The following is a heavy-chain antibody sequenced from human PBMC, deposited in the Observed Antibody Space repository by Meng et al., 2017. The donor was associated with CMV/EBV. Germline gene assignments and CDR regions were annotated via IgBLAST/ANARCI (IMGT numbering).Heavy chain of an antibody. CDR2: SNHSGST. J-gene: IGHJ5*02. CDR3: AIGCNWFDP. Sequence: VQLSEWGRGRFKPSRALSRTCAGYGGSFSGYFGIWIRQRPGKGLVSSGESNHSGSTNYNPSLKCRVIISVDTSKNQFSLKLSSLTAADTAVYYCAIGCNWFDPWGQGTLVTVSS. V-gene: IGHV4-34*01. CDR1: GGSFSGYF.